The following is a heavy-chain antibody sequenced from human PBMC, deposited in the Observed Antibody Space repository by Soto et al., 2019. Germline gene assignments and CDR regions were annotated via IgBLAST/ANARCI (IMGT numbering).Heavy chain of an antibody. CDR1: GFSISDYA. V-gene: IGHV3-23*01. J-gene: IGHJ4*02. CDR2: ISDSGIKT. CDR3: AKDGIRKDDY. Sequence: GGSLRLSCSASGFSISDYAMSWVRQAPGKGLEWVSSISDSGIKTFYADSVKGRFAISRDTSKNTVYMQMNNLRVEDTALYFCAKDGIRKDDYWGQGTVVTVSS.